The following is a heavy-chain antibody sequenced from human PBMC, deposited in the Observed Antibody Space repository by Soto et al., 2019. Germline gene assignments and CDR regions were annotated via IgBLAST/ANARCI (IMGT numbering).Heavy chain of an antibody. CDR3: AKDREGAAAVPTAFDY. CDR1: GFTFSSYG. J-gene: IGHJ4*02. CDR2: ISYDGSNK. D-gene: IGHD6-13*01. Sequence: QVQLVESGGGVVQPGRSLRLSCAASGFTFSSYGMHWVRQAPGKGLEWVAVISYDGSNKYYADSVKGRFTISRDNSKNTLYLQMNILRAEDTAVYYCAKDREGAAAVPTAFDYWGQGTLVTVSS. V-gene: IGHV3-30*18.